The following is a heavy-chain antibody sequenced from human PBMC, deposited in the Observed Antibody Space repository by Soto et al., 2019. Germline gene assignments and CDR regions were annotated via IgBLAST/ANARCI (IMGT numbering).Heavy chain of an antibody. V-gene: IGHV1-69*12. CDR1: GGTFSSYA. Sequence: QVQLVQSGAEVKKPGSSVKVSCKASGGTFSSYAISWVRQAPGQGLEWMGGIIPIFGTANYAQKFQGRVTITADESASTAYMELSCLRSEDTDVYYCAREAKYWFGELLYPSFDYWGQGPLVTVSS. CDR3: AREAKYWFGELLYPSFDY. J-gene: IGHJ4*02. D-gene: IGHD3-10*01. CDR2: IIPIFGTA.